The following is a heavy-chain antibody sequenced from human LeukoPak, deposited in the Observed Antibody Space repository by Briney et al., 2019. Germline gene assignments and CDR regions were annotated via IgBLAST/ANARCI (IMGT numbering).Heavy chain of an antibody. CDR3: ARGAAGGEFDY. D-gene: IGHD6-13*01. CDR2: IYYSGST. J-gene: IGHJ4*02. V-gene: IGHV4-59*08. CDR1: GGSISSYY. Sequence: KPSETLSLTCTISGGSISSYYWSWIRQPPGKGLEWLGYIYYSGSTNYNPSLKRRLTISVDTSQNQFSLKLSSVTAADTAVYYCARGAAGGEFDYWGQGTLVTVSS.